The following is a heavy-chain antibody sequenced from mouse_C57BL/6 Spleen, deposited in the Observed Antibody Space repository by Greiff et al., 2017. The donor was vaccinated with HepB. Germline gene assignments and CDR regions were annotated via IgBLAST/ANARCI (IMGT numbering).Heavy chain of an antibody. D-gene: IGHD2-14*01. CDR2: IDPENGDT. CDR3: TTRYGFYY. Sequence: VQLKESGAELVRPGASVKLSCTASGFNIKDDYMHWVKQRPEQGLEWIGWIDPENGDTEYASKFQGKATITADTSSNTAYLQLSSLTSEDTAVYYCTTRYGFYYWGQGTTLTVSS. J-gene: IGHJ2*01. V-gene: IGHV14-4*01. CDR1: GFNIKDDY.